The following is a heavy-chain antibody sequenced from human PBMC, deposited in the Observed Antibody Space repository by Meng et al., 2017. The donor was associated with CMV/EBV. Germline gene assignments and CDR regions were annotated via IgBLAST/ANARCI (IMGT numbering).Heavy chain of an antibody. J-gene: IGHJ5*02. CDR1: GYNHTGFS. CDR3: ASSVDGTWWFAP. CDR2: FDPDDGET. V-gene: IGHV1-24*01. Sequence: QGQVGQLGAEVKKHGASVTVSCKVFGYNHTGFSMHCVRKAPGKGLEWIGGFDPDDGETIYAQMFQGRETMTEDISTDTAYMELSSLRFEDTAVYYCASSVDGTWWFAPWGQGTLVTVSS. D-gene: IGHD6-19*01.